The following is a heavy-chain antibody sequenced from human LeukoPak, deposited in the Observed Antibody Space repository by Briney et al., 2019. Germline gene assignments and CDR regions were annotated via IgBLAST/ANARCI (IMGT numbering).Heavy chain of an antibody. CDR1: GFTFSHYL. V-gene: IGHV3-30*18. D-gene: IGHD1-1*01. CDR2: ISTDGSST. J-gene: IGHJ4*02. CDR3: AKVFDINWYRTAHFFDS. Sequence: PGGSLRLSCAASGFTFSHYLMHWVRQAPGRGPEWVALISTDGSSTYYADSVKGRFTISRDNFRNTLYLQLANVRAEDTAVYYCAKVFDINWYRTAHFFDSWGLGTLVTVSS.